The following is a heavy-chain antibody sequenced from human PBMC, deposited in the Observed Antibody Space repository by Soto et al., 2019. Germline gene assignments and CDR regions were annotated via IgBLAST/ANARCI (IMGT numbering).Heavy chain of an antibody. V-gene: IGHV1-18*01. CDR1: GYTFTSYG. D-gene: IGHD2-2*01. Sequence: ASVKVSCKASGYTFTSYGISWVRQAPGQGLEWMGWISAYNGNTNSAQKLQGRVTMTTDTSTSTAYMELRSLRSDDTAVYYCARGRYCSSRNCYVDSMDVWGQGTTVTVSS. J-gene: IGHJ6*02. CDR3: ARGRYCSSRNCYVDSMDV. CDR2: ISAYNGNT.